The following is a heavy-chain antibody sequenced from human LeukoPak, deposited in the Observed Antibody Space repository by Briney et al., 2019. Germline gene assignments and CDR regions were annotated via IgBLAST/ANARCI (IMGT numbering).Heavy chain of an antibody. Sequence: SETLSLTCAVYGGSFSGYYWSWIRQPPGKGLEWIGEINHSGSTNYNPSLKSRVTISVDTSKNQFSLKLSSVTAADTAVYYCARPLDYYGSGSPHSWFDPWGQGTLVTVSP. J-gene: IGHJ5*02. CDR3: ARPLDYYGSGSPHSWFDP. CDR2: INHSGST. D-gene: IGHD3-10*01. CDR1: GGSFSGYY. V-gene: IGHV4-34*01.